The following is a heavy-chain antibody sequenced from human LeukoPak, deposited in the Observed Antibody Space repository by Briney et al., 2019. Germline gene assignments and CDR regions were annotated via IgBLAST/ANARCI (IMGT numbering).Heavy chain of an antibody. Sequence: ASVKVSCKPSGYTFTSYGISWVRPAPGQGLEWMGWISAYNGNTNYAQELQGRVTMTTDTSTSTAYMELRSLRSDDTAVYYCARTPKQLSTNWFDPWGQGTLVTVSS. CDR2: ISAYNGNT. J-gene: IGHJ5*02. V-gene: IGHV1-18*01. CDR3: ARTPKQLSTNWFDP. CDR1: GYTFTSYG. D-gene: IGHD6-13*01.